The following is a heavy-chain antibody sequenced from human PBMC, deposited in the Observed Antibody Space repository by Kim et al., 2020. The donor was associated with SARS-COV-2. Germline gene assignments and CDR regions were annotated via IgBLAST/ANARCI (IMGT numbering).Heavy chain of an antibody. CDR3: ARIDIPSHIEYKGVTYFQH. Sequence: SRVTISVDTSKNQFSLKLSSVTAADTAVYYCARIDIPSHIEYKGVTYFQHWGQGTLVTVSS. V-gene: IGHV4-31*02. D-gene: IGHD2-21*01. J-gene: IGHJ1*01.